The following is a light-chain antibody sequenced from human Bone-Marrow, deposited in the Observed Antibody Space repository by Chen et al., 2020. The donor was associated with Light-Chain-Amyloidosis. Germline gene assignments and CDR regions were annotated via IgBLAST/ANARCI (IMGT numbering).Light chain of an antibody. Sequence: QSALTQPASVSGSPGQSITISCTGTSSDVGGDNHVSWYQQHPDKAPKLMIYEVTNRPSWVPDRFSGSKSDNTASLTISGLQTEDEADYFCSSYPITNTRVFGSGTRVTVL. CDR2: EVT. V-gene: IGLV2-14*01. J-gene: IGLJ1*01. CDR1: SSDVGGDNH. CDR3: SSYPITNTRV.